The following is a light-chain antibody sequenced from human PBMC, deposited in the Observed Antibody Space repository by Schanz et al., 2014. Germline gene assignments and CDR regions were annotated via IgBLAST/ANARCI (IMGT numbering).Light chain of an antibody. CDR3: SSYTSSSIWV. CDR1: SSDVGGYNY. CDR2: EVT. V-gene: IGLV2-8*01. J-gene: IGLJ3*02. Sequence: QSALTQPPSASGSPGQSVTISCTGTSSDVGGYNYVSWYQQHPGKAPKLMIYEVTKRPSGVPDRFSGSGSGNTASLTISGLLAEDEADYYCSSYTSSSIWVFGGGTKLTVL.